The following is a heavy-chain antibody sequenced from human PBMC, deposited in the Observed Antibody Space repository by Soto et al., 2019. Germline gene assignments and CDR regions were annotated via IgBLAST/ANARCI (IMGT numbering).Heavy chain of an antibody. V-gene: IGHV4-30-4*01. D-gene: IGHD1-7*01. Sequence: SETLSLTCTVSGGSISSVNYYWSWIRQPPGKGLEWIGFISYSGSTYYNASLKSRVTISVDTSKNQFSLNLSFVTAADTAVYYCATMGTPATGLYYFDYWGQGTLVTVSS. CDR2: ISYSGST. CDR3: ATMGTPATGLYYFDY. J-gene: IGHJ4*02. CDR1: GGSISSVNYY.